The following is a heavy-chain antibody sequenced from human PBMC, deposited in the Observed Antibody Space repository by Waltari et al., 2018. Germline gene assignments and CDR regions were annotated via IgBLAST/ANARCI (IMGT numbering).Heavy chain of an antibody. CDR1: GDTFTGTF. CDR2: ISPKSGGA. D-gene: IGHD3-10*01. Sequence: QVQLERAGAEVKKPGASVKGCCKTSGDTFTGTFIPWVRQARGKGLDWMGWISPKSGGAHSADSFQRRVTMTSDTSISTAYMELSRLTSDDTAVYYCARVGYYYGSGSYFPVWGKGTTFTVSS. V-gene: IGHV1-2*07. J-gene: IGHJ6*04. CDR3: ARVGYYYGSGSYFPV.